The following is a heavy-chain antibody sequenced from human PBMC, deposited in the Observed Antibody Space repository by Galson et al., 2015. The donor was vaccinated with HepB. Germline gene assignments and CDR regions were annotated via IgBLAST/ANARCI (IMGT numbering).Heavy chain of an antibody. D-gene: IGHD6-19*01. CDR2: IYYSGST. CDR1: GGSISSSSYY. V-gene: IGHV4-39*01. J-gene: IGHJ4*02. Sequence: SETLSLTCTVSGGSISSSSYYWGWIRQPPGKGLEWIGSIYYSGSTYYNPSLKSRVTISVDTSKNQFSLKLSSVTAADTAVYYCAGVMFQGVFSSEQWLQYYFDYWGQGTLVTVSS. CDR3: AGVMFQGVFSSEQWLQYYFDY.